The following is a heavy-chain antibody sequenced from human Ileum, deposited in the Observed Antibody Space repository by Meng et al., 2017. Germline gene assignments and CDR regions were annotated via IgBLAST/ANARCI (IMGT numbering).Heavy chain of an antibody. Sequence: QAQTQASGPGLVKPSEPLPLTCTVSGDSISNYYWSWIRQPAGKGLEWIGRIHISGSTNYNPSLKSRVTLSVDTSKNQFSLRLSSVTAADTAVYYCARVVAAAAIGGGTFDVWGQGTMVTVSS. J-gene: IGHJ3*01. CDR1: GDSISNYY. D-gene: IGHD6-13*01. CDR3: ARVVAAAAIGGGTFDV. V-gene: IGHV4-4*07. CDR2: IHISGST.